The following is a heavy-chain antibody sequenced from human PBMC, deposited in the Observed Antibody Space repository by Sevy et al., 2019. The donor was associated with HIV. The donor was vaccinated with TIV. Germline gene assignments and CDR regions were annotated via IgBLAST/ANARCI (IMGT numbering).Heavy chain of an antibody. CDR1: GYTFSSFW. CDR2: IFPGNSDT. Sequence: GESLKISCRGSGYTFSSFWIGWARQMPGKGLEWMGIIFPGNSDTRYSLSFQGQVTISVDKATSTAYLQWSSLKASDTAVYYCARGSLVTPVDWLDSWGQGTLVTVSS. CDR3: ARGSLVTPVDWLDS. V-gene: IGHV5-51*01. J-gene: IGHJ5*01. D-gene: IGHD3-9*01.